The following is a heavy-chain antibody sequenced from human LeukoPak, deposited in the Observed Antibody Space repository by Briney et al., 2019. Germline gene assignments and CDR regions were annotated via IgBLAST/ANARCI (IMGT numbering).Heavy chain of an antibody. CDR1: GFTFSDYW. CDR2: INGDGSST. J-gene: IGHJ4*02. V-gene: IGHV3-74*01. CDR3: ARDMYSMSSARGAY. D-gene: IGHD3-10*01. Sequence: SGGSLRLSRAASGFTFSDYWMHWVRQAPGKGLVWVARINGDGSSTTYVESVRGRFTISRDNAKKTLYLQMNSLRAEDAAVYYCARDMYSMSSARGAYWGQGTLVTVSS.